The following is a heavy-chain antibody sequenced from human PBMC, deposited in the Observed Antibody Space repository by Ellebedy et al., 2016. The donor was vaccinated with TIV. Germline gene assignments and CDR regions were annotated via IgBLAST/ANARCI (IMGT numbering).Heavy chain of an antibody. J-gene: IGHJ4*02. CDR1: GYPFTKYY. CDR2: LDARVGST. D-gene: IGHD4-17*01. Sequence: ASVKVSCKASGYPFTKYYFHWIRQAPGQGLEGMGVLDARVGSTTYAETLQGRITMTRDMSTRTVYMELNSLRSDDTAVYYCASVPSAGADFWGQGTLVTVSS. V-gene: IGHV1-46*01. CDR3: ASVPSAGADF.